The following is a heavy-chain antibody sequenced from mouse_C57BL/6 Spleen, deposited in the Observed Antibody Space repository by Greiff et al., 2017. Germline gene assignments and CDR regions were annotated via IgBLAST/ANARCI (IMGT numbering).Heavy chain of an antibody. CDR1: GYTFTSYW. V-gene: IGHV1-64*01. Sequence: VQLQQSGAELVKPGASVKLSCKASGYTFTSYWMHWVKQRPGQGLEWIGMIHPNSGSTNYNEKFKSKATLTVDKSSSTAYMQLSSLTSEDSAVYYCAKTAQAYYFDYWGQGTTLTVSS. CDR2: IHPNSGST. CDR3: AKTAQAYYFDY. J-gene: IGHJ2*01. D-gene: IGHD3-2*02.